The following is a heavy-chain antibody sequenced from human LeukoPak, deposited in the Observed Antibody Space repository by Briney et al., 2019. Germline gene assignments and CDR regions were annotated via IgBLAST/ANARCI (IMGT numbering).Heavy chain of an antibody. Sequence: SVKVSCKASGGTFSSYAISWVRQAPGQGLEWMGGIIPIFGTANYAQKFQGRVTITADESTSTAYMELSSLRSEDTAVYYCARDRSPAADYYDNDALDIWGQGTMVTVSS. CDR1: GGTFSSYA. D-gene: IGHD3-22*01. V-gene: IGHV1-69*13. CDR2: IIPIFGTA. J-gene: IGHJ3*02. CDR3: ARDRSPAADYYDNDALDI.